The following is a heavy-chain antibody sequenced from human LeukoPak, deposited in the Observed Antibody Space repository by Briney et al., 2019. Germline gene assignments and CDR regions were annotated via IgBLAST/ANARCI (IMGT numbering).Heavy chain of an antibody. V-gene: IGHV1-2*02. J-gene: IGHJ4*02. CDR1: GYTFTGYY. Sequence: ASVKVSCKASGYTFTGYYMHWVRQAPGQGLEWMGWINPNSGGTNYAQKFQGRVTMTRDTSISTAYMELSRLRSYDTAVYYCARVNHVMGQVQLWSTQFDYWGQGTLVTVSS. CDR2: INPNSGGT. CDR3: ARVNHVMGQVQLWSTQFDY. D-gene: IGHD5-18*01.